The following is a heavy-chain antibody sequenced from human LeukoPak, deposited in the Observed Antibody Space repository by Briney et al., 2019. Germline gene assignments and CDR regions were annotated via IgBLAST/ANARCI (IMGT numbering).Heavy chain of an antibody. D-gene: IGHD3-10*01. CDR3: TFNLGSGSYAFDI. J-gene: IGHJ3*02. Sequence: SETLSLTCTVSGGSISSSYYYWGWIRQPPGKGLEWIGTIYYSGSTYYNPSLKSRVTISEDTSKNQFSLKLSSVTAADTAVYYCTFNLGSGSYAFDIWGQGTMVTVSS. V-gene: IGHV4-39*07. CDR2: IYYSGST. CDR1: GGSISSSYYY.